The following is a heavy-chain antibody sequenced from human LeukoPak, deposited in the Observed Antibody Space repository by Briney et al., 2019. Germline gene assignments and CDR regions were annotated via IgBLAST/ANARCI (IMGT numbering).Heavy chain of an antibody. CDR2: ISYDGSNK. CDR3: AKLPTRGTVTTWFDY. V-gene: IGHV3-30-3*02. D-gene: IGHD4-17*01. Sequence: PGGSLRLSCAASGFTFSSYAMHWVRQAPGKGLEWVAVISYDGSNKYYADSVKGRFTISRDNSKNTLYLQMNSLRAEDTAVYYCAKLPTRGTVTTWFDYWGQGTLVTVSS. J-gene: IGHJ4*02. CDR1: GFTFSSYA.